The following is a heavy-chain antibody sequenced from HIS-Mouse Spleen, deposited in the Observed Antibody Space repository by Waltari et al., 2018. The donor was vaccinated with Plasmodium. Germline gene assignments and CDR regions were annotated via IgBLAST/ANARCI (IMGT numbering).Heavy chain of an antibody. CDR2: IYYSGST. J-gene: IGHJ4*02. Sequence: QLQLQESGPGLVKPSETLSLTCTVSGGSISSSSYYWGWIRQPPGKGLEWIGSIYYSGSTYDNPSLKSRVTISVDTSKNQFSLKLSSVTAADTTVYYCARLSIAVAGNFDYWGQGTLVTVSS. D-gene: IGHD6-19*01. CDR3: ARLSIAVAGNFDY. CDR1: GGSISSSSYY. V-gene: IGHV4-39*01.